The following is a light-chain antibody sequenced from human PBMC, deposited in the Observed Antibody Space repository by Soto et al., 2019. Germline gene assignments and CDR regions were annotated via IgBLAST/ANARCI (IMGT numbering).Light chain of an antibody. CDR1: SSDIGGYNY. CDR3: SSYTSSNTLV. J-gene: IGLJ1*01. Sequence: QSVLTQPASVSGSPGQSITISCTGGSSDIGGYNYVSWFQQHPGKVPKLMIYEVTNRPSGVSNRSSGSKSGSTASLTISGLQAEDEADYYCSSYTSSNTLVFGTGTKVTVL. CDR2: EVT. V-gene: IGLV2-14*01.